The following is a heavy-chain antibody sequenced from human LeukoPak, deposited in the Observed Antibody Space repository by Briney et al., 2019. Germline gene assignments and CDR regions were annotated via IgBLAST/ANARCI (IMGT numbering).Heavy chain of an antibody. V-gene: IGHV5-51*01. J-gene: IGHJ4*02. CDR2: IYPGDSDT. Sequence: GASLKISCKGSGYSFTNYWIGWVRQMPGKGLEWMGTIYPGDSDTRYSPSFQGQVTISSDKSISTAYLQWSSLKASDTAMYYCARRLVGATTTYFDYWGQGTLVTVSS. D-gene: IGHD1-26*01. CDR1: GYSFTNYW. CDR3: ARRLVGATTTYFDY.